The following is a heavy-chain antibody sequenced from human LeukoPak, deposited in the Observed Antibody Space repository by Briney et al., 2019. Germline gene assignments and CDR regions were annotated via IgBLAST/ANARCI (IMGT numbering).Heavy chain of an antibody. D-gene: IGHD3-3*01. CDR1: GGSISSGSYF. Sequence: SETLSLTCTVSGGSISSGSYFWSWIRQPAGKGLEWIGRIYTSGNTNYNPSLKSRVTMSVDTSKNQFSLKLSSVTAADTAVYYCARADARSRSWFDSWGQGTLVTVSS. CDR3: ARADARSRSWFDS. V-gene: IGHV4-61*02. J-gene: IGHJ5*01. CDR2: IYTSGNT.